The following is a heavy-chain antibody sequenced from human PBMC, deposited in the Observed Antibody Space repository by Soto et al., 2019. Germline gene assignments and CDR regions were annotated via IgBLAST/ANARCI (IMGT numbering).Heavy chain of an antibody. V-gene: IGHV4-34*01. D-gene: IGHD3-10*01. CDR3: ARTSGITPTRVFDY. Sequence: QVQLQQWGAGLLKPSETLSLTCAVYGGSFSGYYWSWIRQPPGKGLEWIGEINHSGSTNYNPSLKSLVTISVDTSKDQFSLKLSSVTAADTAVYYCARTSGITPTRVFDYWGQGTLVTVSS. J-gene: IGHJ4*02. CDR1: GGSFSGYY. CDR2: INHSGST.